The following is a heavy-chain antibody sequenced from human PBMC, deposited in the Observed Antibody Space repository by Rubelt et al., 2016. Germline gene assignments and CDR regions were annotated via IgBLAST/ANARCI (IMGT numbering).Heavy chain of an antibody. J-gene: IGHJ4*02. CDR1: GYSFTSYW. CDR2: IDPSDTFT. Sequence: EVQLVQSGAEVKKPGESLRISCQGSGYSFTSYWISWVRQMPGKGLEWMGRIDPSDTFTNYSPSFQGNVTISAEKSSSTAYLQWSSLKASDTAMYYCARSSGTTVTTVDYWGQGTLVTVSS. CDR3: ARSSGTTVTTVDY. D-gene: IGHD4-17*01. V-gene: IGHV5-10-1*03.